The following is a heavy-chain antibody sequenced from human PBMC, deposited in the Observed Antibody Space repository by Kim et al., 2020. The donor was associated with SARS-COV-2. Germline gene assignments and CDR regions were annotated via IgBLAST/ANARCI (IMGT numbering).Heavy chain of an antibody. CDR1: GGSISSSSYY. CDR2: IYYSGST. J-gene: IGHJ5*02. V-gene: IGHV4-39*07. CDR3: ASDFRQLWLHRWCDP. Sequence: SETLSLTCTVSGGSISSSSYYWGWIRQPPGKGLEWIGSIYYSGSTYSNPSLKSRVTISVDTSKNQFSLKLSSVTAADTAVYYCASDFRQLWLHRWCDPWGPGTLVTVSS. D-gene: IGHD5-18*01.